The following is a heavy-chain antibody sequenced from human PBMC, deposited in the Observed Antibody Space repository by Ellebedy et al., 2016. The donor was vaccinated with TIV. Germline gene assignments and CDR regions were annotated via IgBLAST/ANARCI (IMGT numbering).Heavy chain of an antibody. CDR1: GFTFSSYG. J-gene: IGHJ6*02. V-gene: IGHV3-30*18. D-gene: IGHD3-10*01. CDR3: AKLIRGVLDSYYYYGVDV. Sequence: GESLKISCEISGFTFSSYGMLWVRQAAGKGLEWVAAISNGGTKIDYADSMKGRCTISRDDSKNTLYLQMQRLRHEDSSVYYCAKLIRGVLDSYYYYGVDVWGQGVTVTVSS. CDR2: ISNGGTKI.